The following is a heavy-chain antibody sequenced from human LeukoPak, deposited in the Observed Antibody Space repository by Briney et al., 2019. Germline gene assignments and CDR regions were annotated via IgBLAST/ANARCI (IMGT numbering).Heavy chain of an antibody. D-gene: IGHD4-17*01. V-gene: IGHV4-31*03. CDR3: ARAYPYYGDYYFDY. Sequence: SETLPLTCTVSGGSISSGGYYWSWIRQHPGKGLEWIGYIYYSGSTYYNPSLKSRVTISVDTSKNQFSLKLSSVTAADTAVYYCARAYPYYGDYYFDYWGQGTLVTVSS. J-gene: IGHJ4*02. CDR1: GGSISSGGYY. CDR2: IYYSGST.